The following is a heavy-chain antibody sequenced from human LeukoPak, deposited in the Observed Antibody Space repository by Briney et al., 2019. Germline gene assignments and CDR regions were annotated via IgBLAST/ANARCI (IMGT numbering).Heavy chain of an antibody. CDR3: ARDSYGYNYMDV. J-gene: IGHJ6*03. V-gene: IGHV4-59*01. CDR2: IYYRGST. D-gene: IGHD5-18*01. Sequence: PSETLSLTCTVSGGSISSYYWSWIRQPPGKGLEWIGYIYYRGSTNYNPSLKSRVTISVDTSKNQFSLKLSSVTAADTAVYYCARDSYGYNYMDVWGKGTTVTVSS. CDR1: GGSISSYY.